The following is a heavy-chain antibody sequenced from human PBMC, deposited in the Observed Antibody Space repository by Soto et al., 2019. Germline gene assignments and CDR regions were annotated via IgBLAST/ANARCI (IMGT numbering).Heavy chain of an antibody. J-gene: IGHJ4*02. V-gene: IGHV3-23*01. D-gene: IGHD6-13*01. CDR2: ISGSDGST. Sequence: EVQLLESGGGLVQPGGSLRLSCAASGFTFSSDAMNWVRQAPGKGLEGGPVISGSDGSTYYADSVKGRFTISRDKSKNTLNRQMTSLRAEDTAVYYCARRSSSWYFDYWCQGTLVTVSS. CDR3: ARRSSSWYFDY. CDR1: GFTFSSDA.